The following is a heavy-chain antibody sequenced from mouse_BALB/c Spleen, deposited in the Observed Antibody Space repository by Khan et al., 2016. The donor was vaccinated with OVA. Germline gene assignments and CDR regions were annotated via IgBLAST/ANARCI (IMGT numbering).Heavy chain of an antibody. D-gene: IGHD1-1*01. CDR1: GYAFTDYN. V-gene: IGHV1-18*01. J-gene: IGHJ3*01. CDR2: ITPNNGGT. CDR3: ARGGFGSPFAY. Sequence: VRLQQSGPELVKPGASVKIPCKASGYAFTDYNMDWVKQSHGKSLEWIGDITPNNGGTIYNQNFKGKATLTVDKSSNTAYMELRSLTYEDTAVYYCARGGFGSPFAYWGQGTLVTVSA.